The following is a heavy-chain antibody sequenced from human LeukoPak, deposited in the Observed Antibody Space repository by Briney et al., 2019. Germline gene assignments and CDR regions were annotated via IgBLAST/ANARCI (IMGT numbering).Heavy chain of an antibody. CDR1: GGSISRYS. Sequence: SETLSLTCSVSGGSISRYSWSWIRQPAGKGLEWIGRIYTSGSTNYNPSLKSRVTMSVDTSKNQFSLKLSSVTAADTAVYYCAREYFESSDPWGQGTLVTVSS. CDR3: AREYFESSDP. V-gene: IGHV4-4*07. D-gene: IGHD3-9*01. J-gene: IGHJ5*02. CDR2: IYTSGST.